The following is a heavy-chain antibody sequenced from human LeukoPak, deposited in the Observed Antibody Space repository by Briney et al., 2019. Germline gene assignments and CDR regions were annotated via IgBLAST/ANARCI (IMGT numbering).Heavy chain of an antibody. J-gene: IGHJ4*02. CDR1: GFTFSSYW. CDR3: ARDPRYSSGWYHDY. CDR2: IKQDGSEK. D-gene: IGHD6-19*01. Sequence: GGSLRLSCAASGFTFSSYWMSWVRQAPGKGLEWVANIKQDGSEKYYVDSVKGRFTISRDNAKNSLYLQMNSLRAEDTAVCYCARDPRYSSGWYHDYWGQGTLVTVSS. V-gene: IGHV3-7*01.